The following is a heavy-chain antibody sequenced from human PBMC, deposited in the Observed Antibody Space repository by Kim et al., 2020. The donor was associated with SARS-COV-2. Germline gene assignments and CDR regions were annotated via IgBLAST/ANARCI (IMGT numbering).Heavy chain of an antibody. Sequence: ASVKVSCKASGYTFTSYDINWARQATGQGLEWMGCMNRNSGNTGYAQKFPGRVTMTRNTYISTAYMELSSLRSEDTAGYYCARGGSRYGLGRSSYDWGQGTRDTVYS. CDR1: GYTFTSYD. D-gene: IGHD3-10*01. J-gene: IGHJ4*02. CDR3: ARGGSRYGLGRSSYD. CDR2: MNRNSGNT. V-gene: IGHV1-8*01.